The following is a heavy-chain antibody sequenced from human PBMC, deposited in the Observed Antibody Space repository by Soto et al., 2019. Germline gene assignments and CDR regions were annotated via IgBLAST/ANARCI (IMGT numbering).Heavy chain of an antibody. V-gene: IGHV1-18*01. Sequence: QVQLVQSGAEVKKPGASVKVSCKASGYTFSSYAISWVRQAPGQGLEWMGWISAYNANTNYAQKLQGRVTMTTDTSTSTDYMELRSLRSDDTAVYYCARDGSSGYYDDYYYGMDVWGQGTTVTVSS. CDR3: ARDGSSGYYDDYYYGMDV. CDR1: GYTFSSYA. D-gene: IGHD3-22*01. CDR2: ISAYNANT. J-gene: IGHJ6*02.